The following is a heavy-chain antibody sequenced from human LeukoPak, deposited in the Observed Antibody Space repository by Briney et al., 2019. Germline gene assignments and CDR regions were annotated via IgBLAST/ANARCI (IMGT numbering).Heavy chain of an antibody. J-gene: IGHJ5*02. V-gene: IGHV4-39*07. CDR1: GGSISSSSYY. CDR3: AVSAAALFDP. D-gene: IGHD6-6*01. CDR2: IYYSGST. Sequence: SETLSLTCTVSGGSISSSSYYWGWIRQPPGEGLEWIGSIYYSGSTYYNPSLKSRVTISVDTSKNQFSLKLSSVTAADTAVYYCAVSAAALFDPWGQGTLVTVSS.